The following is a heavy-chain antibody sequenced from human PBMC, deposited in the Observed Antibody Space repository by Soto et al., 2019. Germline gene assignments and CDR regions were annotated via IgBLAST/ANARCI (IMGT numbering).Heavy chain of an antibody. J-gene: IGHJ5*02. CDR1: GGTFSSYA. D-gene: IGHD5-18*01. CDR2: IIPIFGTA. Sequence: QVQLVQSGAEVKKPGSSVKVSCKASGGTFSSYAISWVRQAPGQGLEWMGGIIPIFGTANYAQKFQGRGTIPADEATSTAYMGLSSLRSEDTAVYYCARSKSAGYGWASDWFDPWGQGTLVTVSS. V-gene: IGHV1-69*12. CDR3: ARSKSAGYGWASDWFDP.